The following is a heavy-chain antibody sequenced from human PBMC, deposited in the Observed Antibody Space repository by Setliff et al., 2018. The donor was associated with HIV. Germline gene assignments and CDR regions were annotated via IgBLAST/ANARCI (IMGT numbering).Heavy chain of an antibody. D-gene: IGHD1-1*01. Sequence: GGSLRLSCAASEFTFRSYAMHWVRQAPGKGLEWVSSISSSSISIYYADSVKGRFTISRDNAKNSLYLQMNSLRTEDTAVYYCARGAHDSYYFDYWGQGTLVTVS. CDR2: ISSSSISI. V-gene: IGHV3-21*01. CDR3: ARGAHDSYYFDY. CDR1: EFTFRSYA. J-gene: IGHJ4*02.